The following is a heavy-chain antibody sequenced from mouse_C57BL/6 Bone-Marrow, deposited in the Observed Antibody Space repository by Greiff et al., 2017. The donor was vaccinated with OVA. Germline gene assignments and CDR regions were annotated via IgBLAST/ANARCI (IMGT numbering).Heavy chain of an antibody. D-gene: IGHD2-12*01. CDR2: IYPSDSAT. CDR3: ERRDNYDWCAY. Sequence: QVQLQQPGAELVRPGSSVKLSCKASGYTFTSYWMDWVKQRPGQGLEWIGNIYPSDSATHYNQKFKDKATLPVDKSSSTAYMQLSSLTSEDSAVNYGERRDNYDWCAYWGQGTLVTVSA. CDR1: GYTFTSYW. V-gene: IGHV1-61*01. J-gene: IGHJ3*01.